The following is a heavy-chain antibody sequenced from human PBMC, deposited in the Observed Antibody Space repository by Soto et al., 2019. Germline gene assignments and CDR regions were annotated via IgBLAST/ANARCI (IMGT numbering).Heavy chain of an antibody. D-gene: IGHD4-17*01. Sequence: PSETLSLTCAVSGYSISSGYYWGWIRQPPGKRLEWIGSIYHSGSTYYNPSLKSRVTISVDTSKNQFSLKLSSVTAADTAVYYCASIYADYGDYYSRFPFDPWGQGTLVTVSS. V-gene: IGHV4-38-2*01. CDR2: IYHSGST. CDR3: ASIYADYGDYYSRFPFDP. J-gene: IGHJ5*02. CDR1: GYSISSGYY.